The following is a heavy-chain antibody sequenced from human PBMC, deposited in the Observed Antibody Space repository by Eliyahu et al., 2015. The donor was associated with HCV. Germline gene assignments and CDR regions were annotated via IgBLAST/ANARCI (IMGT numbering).Heavy chain of an antibody. CDR2: ISYDGRNK. V-gene: IGHV3-30*18. D-gene: IGHD1-26*01. CDR3: AKVXRGIVGATTDY. CDR1: GFXFSRYD. Sequence: QVQMVESGGGVVQPGRSLXLXCAASGFXFSRYDMXWVRQAPGTGVGGVAVISYDGRNKVYADSVKGRFTISRDNSKNTLYLQMNSLRVEDTAVYYCAKVXRGIVGATTDYWGQGTLVTVSS. J-gene: IGHJ4*02.